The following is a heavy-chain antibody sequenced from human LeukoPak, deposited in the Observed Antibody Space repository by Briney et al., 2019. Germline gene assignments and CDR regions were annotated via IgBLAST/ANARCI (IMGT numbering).Heavy chain of an antibody. CDR2: ISSSGRTI. D-gene: IGHD4-23*01. J-gene: IGHJ4*02. CDR3: ARVYGGNPDY. Sequence: GGSLRLSCAASGFTFRSFEMNWVRQAPGKGLEWVSYISSSGRTIYYADSVKGRFIISRDNAKNSLYLQMNSLRVEDTAVYYCARVYGGNPDYWGQGTLVTVSS. V-gene: IGHV3-48*03. CDR1: GFTFRSFE.